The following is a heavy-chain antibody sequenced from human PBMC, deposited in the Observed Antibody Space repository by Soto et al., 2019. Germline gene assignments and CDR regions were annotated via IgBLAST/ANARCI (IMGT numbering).Heavy chain of an antibody. D-gene: IGHD1-7*01. CDR1: GFTFSSYS. V-gene: IGHV3-21*01. CDR3: AREEDPELGSPTDY. J-gene: IGHJ4*02. Sequence: GGSLRLSCAASGFTFSSYSMNWVRQAPGKGLEWVSSISSSSSYIYYADSVKGRFTIPRDNAKNSLYLQMNSLRAEDTAVYYCAREEDPELGSPTDYWGQGTLVTVSS. CDR2: ISSSSSYI.